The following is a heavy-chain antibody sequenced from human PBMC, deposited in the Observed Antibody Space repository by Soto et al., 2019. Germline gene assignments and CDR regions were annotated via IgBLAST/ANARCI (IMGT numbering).Heavy chain of an antibody. D-gene: IGHD6-13*01. Sequence: SLAVTWTVAGGSISSGDYYWSWIRQVPKKGLEWIGYIYYSGSTYYNPSLRSRVAMSVDTSKNQFSLKLSSVTAADTAIYYCAREGRLAAAGRFDYWRQVPLFPVPP. V-gene: IGHV4-31*02. CDR2: IYYSGST. CDR1: GGSISSGDYY. CDR3: AREGRLAAAGRFDY. J-gene: IGHJ4*02.